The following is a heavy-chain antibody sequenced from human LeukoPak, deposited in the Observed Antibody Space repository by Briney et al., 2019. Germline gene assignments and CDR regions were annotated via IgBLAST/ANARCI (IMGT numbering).Heavy chain of an antibody. Sequence: PGGSLRLSCAASGFTVSRNYMSWVRQAPGKGLEWVSVIYSGGSTYYADSVKGRFTISRDNSKNTLYLQMNSLRAEDTAVYYCARALYGSGSYYGFDYWGQGTLVTVSS. CDR1: GFTVSRNY. J-gene: IGHJ4*02. D-gene: IGHD3-10*01. CDR2: IYSGGST. CDR3: ARALYGSGSYYGFDY. V-gene: IGHV3-66*01.